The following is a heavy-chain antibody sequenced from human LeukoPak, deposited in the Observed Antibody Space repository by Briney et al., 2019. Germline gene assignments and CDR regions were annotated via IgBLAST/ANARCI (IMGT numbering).Heavy chain of an antibody. D-gene: IGHD3-10*01. CDR2: IYSGGST. V-gene: IGHV3-53*01. CDR1: GFTVSSKY. Sequence: GGSLRLSCVASGFTVSSKYMSWVRQAPGKGLEWVSVIYSGGSTYYADSVMGRFTISRDNSKNTLYLQMNSLRAEDTAVYYCASGSGSYRTPYYYMDVWGTGTTVTVSS. CDR3: ASGSGSYRTPYYYMDV. J-gene: IGHJ6*03.